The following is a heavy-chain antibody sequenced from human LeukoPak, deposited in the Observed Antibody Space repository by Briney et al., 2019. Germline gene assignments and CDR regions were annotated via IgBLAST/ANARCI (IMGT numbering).Heavy chain of an antibody. V-gene: IGHV1-18*01. Sequence: SVKVSCKASGYTFTSYGISWVRQAPGQGREWMGWISGYNGYTHYAHNLQGRVTMTTDTSTSTAYMELRSLRSDDTAGYYCARDEARYSSGYYPNWFDPWGQGTLVTVSS. D-gene: IGHD3-22*01. CDR3: ARDEARYSSGYYPNWFDP. J-gene: IGHJ5*02. CDR1: GYTFTSYG. CDR2: ISGYNGYT.